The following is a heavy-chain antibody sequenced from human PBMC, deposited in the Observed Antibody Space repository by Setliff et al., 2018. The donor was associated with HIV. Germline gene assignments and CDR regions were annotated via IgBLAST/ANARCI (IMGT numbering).Heavy chain of an antibody. CDR1: GFTLNTHA. CDR2: IRFDGSHQ. Sequence: GGSLRLSCAASGFTLNTHAMHWVRPVPGKGLEWVAFIRFDGSHQNYAECVKGRFVSSRDNFKNTLSLQMNGLRREDTAVYYCAKDQAGWLQLRSRLEDWGQGTLVTVSS. D-gene: IGHD5-12*01. CDR3: AKDQAGWLQLRSRLED. J-gene: IGHJ4*02. V-gene: IGHV3-30*02.